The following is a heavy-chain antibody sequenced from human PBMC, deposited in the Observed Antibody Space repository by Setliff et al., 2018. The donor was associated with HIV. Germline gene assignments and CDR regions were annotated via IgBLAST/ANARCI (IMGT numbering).Heavy chain of an antibody. D-gene: IGHD2-15*01. CDR3: ARGKDPGLYFDN. CDR2: IYYSGRT. V-gene: IGHV4-31*11. Sequence: SETLSLTCAVSGDSITRGGYYWSWIRQFAGKGLEWTADIYYSGRTNYNPSLKSRLTVSIDTSKNHLSLKLTSMNAADTAMYFCARGKDPGLYFDNWRQVMLVTVSS. J-gene: IGHJ4*02. CDR1: GDSITRGGYY.